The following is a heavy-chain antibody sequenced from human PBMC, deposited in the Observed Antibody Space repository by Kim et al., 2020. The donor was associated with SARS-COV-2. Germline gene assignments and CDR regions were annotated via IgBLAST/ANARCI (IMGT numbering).Heavy chain of an antibody. CDR1: GFTFSSYW. J-gene: IGHJ4*02. D-gene: IGHD3-3*01. CDR3: ARGRVVEWLSPFDY. Sequence: GGSLRLSCAASGFTFSSYWMGWVRQAPGKGLEWVANIKQDGSEKYYVDSVKGRFTISRDNAKNSLYLQMNSLRAEDTAVYYCARGRVVEWLSPFDYWGQGTLVTVSS. CDR2: IKQDGSEK. V-gene: IGHV3-7*01.